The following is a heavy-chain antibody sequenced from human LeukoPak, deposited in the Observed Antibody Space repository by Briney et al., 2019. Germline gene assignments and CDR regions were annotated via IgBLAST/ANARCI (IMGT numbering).Heavy chain of an antibody. V-gene: IGHV4-59*11. Sequence: SETLSLTCTVSGGSTSSHYWSWIRQPPGKGLEWIGYIHDSGTTNYNPSLKSRVIMSVDTSKNQFSLKLNSVTAADTAVYYCARMACSGGRCYSPWGPQTHFDSWGQGALVTVSS. D-gene: IGHD2-15*01. CDR3: ARMACSGGRCYSPWGPQTHFDS. J-gene: IGHJ4*02. CDR2: IHDSGTT. CDR1: GGSTSSHY.